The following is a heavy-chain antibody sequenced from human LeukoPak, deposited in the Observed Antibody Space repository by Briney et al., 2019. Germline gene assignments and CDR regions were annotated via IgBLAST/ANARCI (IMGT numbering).Heavy chain of an antibody. Sequence: GRSLRLSCVASGFTFSTYGMHWVRQAPGKGLEWVAVIWYDGSNKYYADSVKGRFTISRDNSKNTLYLQMNSLRAEDTAVYYCARANYGSGSNYYYGMDVWGQGTTVTVSS. CDR2: IWYDGSNK. CDR3: ARANYGSGSNYYYGMDV. J-gene: IGHJ6*02. D-gene: IGHD3-10*01. V-gene: IGHV3-33*01. CDR1: GFTFSTYG.